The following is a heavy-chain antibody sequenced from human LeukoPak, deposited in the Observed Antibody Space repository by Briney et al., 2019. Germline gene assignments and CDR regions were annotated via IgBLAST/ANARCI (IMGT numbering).Heavy chain of an antibody. D-gene: IGHD1-26*01. CDR2: IRYDGSNK. J-gene: IGHJ4*02. V-gene: IGHV3-30*02. CDR1: GFTFSSYG. Sequence: GGSLRLSCAASGFTFSSYGMHWVRQAPGKGLEWVVFIRYDGSNKYYADSVKGRFTISRDNSKNTLYLQMNSLRAEDTAVYYCAKGRGSYPPASDYWGQGTLVTVSS. CDR3: AKGRGSYPPASDY.